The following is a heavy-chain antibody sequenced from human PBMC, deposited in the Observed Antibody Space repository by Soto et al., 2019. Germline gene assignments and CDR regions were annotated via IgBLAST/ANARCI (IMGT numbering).Heavy chain of an antibody. CDR3: AKGDQDESFRYYYYMDV. D-gene: IGHD2-2*01. V-gene: IGHV3-23*01. CDR2: ISGSGGST. J-gene: IGHJ6*03. CDR1: GFTFSSYA. Sequence: GGSLRLSCAASGFTFSSYAMSWVRQAPGKGLEWVSAISGSGGSTYYADSVKGRVTISGDNSKNTLYLQMNSLRAEDTAVYYCAKGDQDESFRYYYYMDVWGKGTTVTVSS.